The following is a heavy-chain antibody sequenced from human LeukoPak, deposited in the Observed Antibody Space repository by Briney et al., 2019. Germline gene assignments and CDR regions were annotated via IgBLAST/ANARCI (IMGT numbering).Heavy chain of an antibody. V-gene: IGHV1-69*04. Sequence: SVKVSCKVSGYTLTELSMHWVRQAPGQGLEWMGRIIPILGIANYAQKFQGRVTITADKSTSTAYMELSSLRSEDTAVYYCARASSGYSSGWLPDYWGQGTLVTVSS. CDR1: GYTLTELS. J-gene: IGHJ4*02. D-gene: IGHD6-19*01. CDR2: IIPILGIA. CDR3: ARASSGYSSGWLPDY.